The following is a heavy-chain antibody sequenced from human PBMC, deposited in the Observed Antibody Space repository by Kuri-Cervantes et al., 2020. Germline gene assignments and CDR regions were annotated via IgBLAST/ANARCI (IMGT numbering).Heavy chain of an antibody. D-gene: IGHD3-22*01. J-gene: IGHJ6*02. CDR1: GYFISSGYY. Sequence: GSLRLSCTVSGYFISSGYYWGWIRQPPGKGLEWIGNVFHRGTTYYNLSLRSRVTISVDTYKNQFSLKLSSVTAADTAVYYCARINYDSSGYYEYYYGMDVWGQGTTVTVSS. V-gene: IGHV4-38-2*02. CDR2: VFHRGTT. CDR3: ARINYDSSGYYEYYYGMDV.